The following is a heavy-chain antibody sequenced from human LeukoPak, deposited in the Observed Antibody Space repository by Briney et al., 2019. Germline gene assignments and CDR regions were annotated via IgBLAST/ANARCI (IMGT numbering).Heavy chain of an antibody. D-gene: IGHD2-2*01. V-gene: IGHV1-2*04. Sequence: ASVTVSCKASGYTFTGYYMHWVRQAPGQGLEWMGWINPNSGGTNYAQKFQGWVTMTRDTSIRTAYMELSRLRSDDPAVYYCARDLKALVGWFDPWGQGTLVTVSS. CDR2: INPNSGGT. CDR3: ARDLKALVGWFDP. CDR1: GYTFTGYY. J-gene: IGHJ5*02.